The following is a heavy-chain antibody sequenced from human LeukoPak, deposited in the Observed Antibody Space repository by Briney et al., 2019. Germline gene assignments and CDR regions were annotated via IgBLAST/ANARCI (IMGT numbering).Heavy chain of an antibody. D-gene: IGHD6-19*01. J-gene: IGHJ4*02. CDR2: VSHDSSHK. CDR3: ARDRERSGCYFDY. V-gene: IGHV3-30*04. Sequence: GGSLRLSCVASAFAFSTYTMHWVRQAPGKGLEWVAVVSHDSSHKYYVDSVKGRFTISRDNSKNTVYLQMNSLRVDDTAVYYCARDRERSGCYFDYWGQGTLVTVSS. CDR1: AFAFSTYT.